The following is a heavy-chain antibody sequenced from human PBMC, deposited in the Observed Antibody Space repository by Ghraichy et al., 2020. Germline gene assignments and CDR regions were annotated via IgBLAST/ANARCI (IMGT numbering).Heavy chain of an antibody. D-gene: IGHD2-15*01. V-gene: IGHV4-34*01. J-gene: IGHJ4*02. CDR3: ARGRYCGGGACYPRPSNFDF. CDR2: INYVGST. Sequence: SETLSLTCAVYGGSIAGYYWSWIRQSPGRGLEWVGEINYVGSTIYNPSLDSRLLISLDMPRNQFSLKLTSVAAADTAVYYCARGRYCGGGACYPRPSNFDFWGRGILVTVSS. CDR1: GGSIAGYY.